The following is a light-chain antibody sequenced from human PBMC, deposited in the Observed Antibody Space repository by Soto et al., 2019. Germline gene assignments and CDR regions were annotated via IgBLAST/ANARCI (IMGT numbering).Light chain of an antibody. CDR3: QHSYSTCPRT. V-gene: IGKV1-39*01. Sequence: DIQMTRTPTALSASVDDRVTISCRASQTISTYLHWYQHKPWRAPRLLISDVSTLQSGVPGRFRGSGSETEFTLTISFLQPDDFATYYCQHSYSTCPRTLGGGTKVDIK. J-gene: IGKJ4*02. CDR1: QTISTY. CDR2: DVS.